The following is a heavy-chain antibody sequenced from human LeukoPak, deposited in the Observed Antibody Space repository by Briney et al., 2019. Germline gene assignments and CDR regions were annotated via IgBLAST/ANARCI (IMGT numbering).Heavy chain of an antibody. J-gene: IGHJ4*02. D-gene: IGHD3-9*01. CDR1: GYTFTSYG. V-gene: IGHV1-18*01. CDR2: ISTYNGNT. CDR3: ARGGNDWYVDY. Sequence: ASVKVSCKASGYTFTSYGISWVRQAPGQGLEWMGWISTYNGNTNSAQKLQGRFTMTTDTSTNTAYMELRSLRSDDTAVYYCARGGNDWYVDYWGQGALVTVSS.